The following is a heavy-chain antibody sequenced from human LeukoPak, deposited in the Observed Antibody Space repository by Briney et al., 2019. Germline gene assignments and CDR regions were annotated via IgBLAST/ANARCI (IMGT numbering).Heavy chain of an antibody. Sequence: GGSLRLSCAASGFTVSSNYMSWVRQAPGKGLEWVSVIYSGGSTYYADSVKSRFTISRDNSKNTLYLQMNSLRAEDTAVYYCARTKSTLWPAAISDYWGQGTLVTVSS. CDR3: ARTKSTLWPAAISDY. J-gene: IGHJ4*02. CDR1: GFTVSSNY. V-gene: IGHV3-53*01. CDR2: IYSGGST. D-gene: IGHD2-2*01.